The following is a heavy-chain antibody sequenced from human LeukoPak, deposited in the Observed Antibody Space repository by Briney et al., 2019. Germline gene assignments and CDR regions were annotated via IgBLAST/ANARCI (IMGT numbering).Heavy chain of an antibody. CDR3: ARVSGYGGNSGV. J-gene: IGHJ4*02. CDR2: IYYSGST. V-gene: IGHV4-59*01. Sequence: SETLSLTCTVSGGSISSYYWSWIRQPQGKGLEWIGYIYYSGSTNYNPSLKSRVTISVDASKNQFSLNLTSVTAADTAVYYCARVSGYGGNSGVWGQGTLVTVSS. CDR1: GGSISSYY. D-gene: IGHD4-23*01.